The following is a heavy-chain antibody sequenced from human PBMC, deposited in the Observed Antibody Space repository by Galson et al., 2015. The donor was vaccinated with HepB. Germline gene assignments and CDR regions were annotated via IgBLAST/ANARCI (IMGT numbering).Heavy chain of an antibody. J-gene: IGHJ3*02. Sequence: SLRLSCAAPGFTFSSYAMHWVRQAPGKGLEWVAVISYDGSNKYYADSVKGRFTISRDNSKNTLYLQMNSLRAEDTAVYYCARDTAAAGTWAFDIWGQGTMVTVSS. D-gene: IGHD6-13*01. CDR2: ISYDGSNK. V-gene: IGHV3-30-3*01. CDR1: GFTFSSYA. CDR3: ARDTAAAGTWAFDI.